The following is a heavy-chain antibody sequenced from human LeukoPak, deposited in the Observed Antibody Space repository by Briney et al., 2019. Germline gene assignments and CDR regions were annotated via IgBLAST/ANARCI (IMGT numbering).Heavy chain of an antibody. D-gene: IGHD4-17*01. CDR1: GGSISTSLYY. Sequence: PSETLSLTCTVSGGSISTSLYYWVWIRQSPGKGLEWIASVYYGGSIYYSPSLKSRATMAVEISKNQFSLKLRSVTAADTAVYYCARLYGDYAWGQGTLFTASS. J-gene: IGHJ5*02. CDR2: VYYGGSI. V-gene: IGHV4-39*01. CDR3: ARLYGDYA.